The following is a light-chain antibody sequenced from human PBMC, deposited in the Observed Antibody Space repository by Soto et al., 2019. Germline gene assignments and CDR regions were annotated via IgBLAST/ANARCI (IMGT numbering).Light chain of an antibody. CDR1: QSISSW. CDR3: QQYNSYYPWT. J-gene: IGKJ1*01. Sequence: DIQFTKTPSFLSASVGDRVTIACPASQSISSWLAWYQQQPGKAPKLLIYKASSLESGVPSSFRGSGSGTEFTLTISSLKTDDFATYYCQQYNSYYPWTFGHGTKVDIK. V-gene: IGKV1-5*03. CDR2: KAS.